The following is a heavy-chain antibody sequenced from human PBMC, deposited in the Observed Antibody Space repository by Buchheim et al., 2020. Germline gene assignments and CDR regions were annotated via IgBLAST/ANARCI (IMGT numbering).Heavy chain of an antibody. CDR3: AKGQFVRKGYFDY. Sequence: EVQLLESGGGLVQPGGSLRLSCAASGFTFNTYVMNWVRQAPGKGLQWVSSISSTGSSTYYADSVKGRFTISRDNSKNTLDFQMNSLRADDTAVYYCAKGQFVRKGYFDYWGQGAL. CDR1: GFTFNTYV. D-gene: IGHD6-6*01. V-gene: IGHV3-23*01. CDR2: ISSTGSST. J-gene: IGHJ4*02.